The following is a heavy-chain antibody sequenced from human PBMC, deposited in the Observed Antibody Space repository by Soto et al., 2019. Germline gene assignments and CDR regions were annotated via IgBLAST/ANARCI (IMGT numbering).Heavy chain of an antibody. CDR1: GGTFGSYA. D-gene: IGHD4-4*01. CDR2: IIPICGTA. Sequence: QVQLVQSGAEVKKPGSSVKVSCKASGGTFGSYAISWVRQAPGQGLEWMGGIIPICGTANYAQKFQGRVTITADESTSTAYMELTSLISDDKAGTYAALDDDYINYSQNYYYYGMAVWCKRTTFVVSS. CDR3: ALDDDYINYSQNYYYYGMAV. J-gene: IGHJ6*04. V-gene: IGHV1-69*01.